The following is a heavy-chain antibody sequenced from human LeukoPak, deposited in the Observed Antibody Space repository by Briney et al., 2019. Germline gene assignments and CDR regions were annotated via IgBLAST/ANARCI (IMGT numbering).Heavy chain of an antibody. J-gene: IGHJ4*02. D-gene: IGHD2-15*01. V-gene: IGHV3-7*01. Sequence: GSLRLSCAASGFSFSSYWMTVVRQAPGTGPEWVANINPAGSETYYVDTVKGRFSISRDNAKNLVYLQMNSLRAEDTAVYHCARFGYVAAVDVWGQGTPVTVSS. CDR2: INPAGSET. CDR1: GFSFSSYW. CDR3: ARFGYVAAVDV.